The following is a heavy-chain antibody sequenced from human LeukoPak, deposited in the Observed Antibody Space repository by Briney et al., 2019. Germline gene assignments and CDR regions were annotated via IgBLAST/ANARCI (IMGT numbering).Heavy chain of an antibody. CDR1: GGSISSGSYY. CDR3: ARDVRPLIHAFDI. J-gene: IGHJ3*02. CDR2: IYTSGST. Sequence: PSETLSLTCTVSGGSISSGSYYWSWIRQPAGKGLEWIGRIYTSGSTNYNPSLKSRVTISVDTSKDQFSLNLNSVTAADTAVYYCARDVRPLIHAFDIWGQGTVVTVSS. V-gene: IGHV4-61*02.